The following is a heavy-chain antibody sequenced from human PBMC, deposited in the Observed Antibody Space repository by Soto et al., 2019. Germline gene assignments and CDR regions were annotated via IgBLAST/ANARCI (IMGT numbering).Heavy chain of an antibody. CDR2: IYYSGST. D-gene: IGHD4-17*01. V-gene: IGHV4-31*11. Sequence: SETLSLTCAVYGGSFSGYYWSWIRQHPGKGLEWIGYIYYSGSTYYNPSLKSRVAISVDTSKNQFSLKLSSVTAADTAVYYCARDADYGDAFDIWGQGTMVTVSS. CDR3: ARDADYGDAFDI. J-gene: IGHJ3*02. CDR1: GGSFSGYY.